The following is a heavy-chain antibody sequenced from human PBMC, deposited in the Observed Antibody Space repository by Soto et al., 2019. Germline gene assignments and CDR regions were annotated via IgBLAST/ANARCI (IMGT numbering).Heavy chain of an antibody. D-gene: IGHD1-1*01. CDR1: GGSVSGYY. J-gene: IGHJ4*02. CDR3: ARGRDGERPPDGYFDY. V-gene: IGHV4-34*01. Sequence: ESLSLTCAVYGGSVSGYYWSWIRQPPGKGLEWIGEINHSGSTNYNPSLKSRVTISVDTSKNQFSLKLSSVTAADTAVYYCARGRDGERPPDGYFDYWGQGTLVTVSS. CDR2: INHSGST.